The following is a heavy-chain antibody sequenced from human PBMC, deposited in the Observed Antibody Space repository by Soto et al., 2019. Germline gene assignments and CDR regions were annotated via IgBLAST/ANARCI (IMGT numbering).Heavy chain of an antibody. CDR3: ARSTGYHGSGSYCFDY. V-gene: IGHV4-39*01. Sequence: SLTCTVSDGSIISSGYYWVWIRQPPGKRLEWIGSIYYSGTTYYNPSLGSRVTMSVDTSKNQFSLKLNSVTAADTAVYYRARSTGYHGSGSYCFDYWGQGTLVTVSS. CDR1: DGSIISSGYY. D-gene: IGHD3-10*01. J-gene: IGHJ4*02. CDR2: IYYSGTT.